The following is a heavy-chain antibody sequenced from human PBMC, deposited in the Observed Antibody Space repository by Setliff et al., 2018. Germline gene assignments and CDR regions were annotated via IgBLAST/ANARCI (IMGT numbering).Heavy chain of an antibody. D-gene: IGHD3-3*01. J-gene: IGHJ4*02. CDR1: GATFSSYA. CDR2: IIPIFGTA. V-gene: IGHV1-69*13. Sequence: SVKVSCKASGATFSSYAISWVRRAPGQGLEWMGGIIPIFGTANYAQKFQGRVTITADESTSTAYMELSSLRSEDTAVYYCARGRDFWSGYLVYWGQGTLVTVSS. CDR3: ARGRDFWSGYLVY.